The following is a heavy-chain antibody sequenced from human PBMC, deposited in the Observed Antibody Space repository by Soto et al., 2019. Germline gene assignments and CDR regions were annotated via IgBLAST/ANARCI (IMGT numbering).Heavy chain of an antibody. CDR3: AHPRGYGVFDAVDI. CDR2: ISSSGDST. D-gene: IGHD4-17*01. V-gene: IGHV3-23*01. J-gene: IGHJ3*02. CDR1: GFIFSTYA. Sequence: GGSLRLSCAASGFIFSTYAMNWVRQAPGKGLEWVSAISSSGDSTYYAESVRGRFSISRDNSINTLYLQMRSLRPEDTAVYYCAHPRGYGVFDAVDIWGQGTMVTVSS.